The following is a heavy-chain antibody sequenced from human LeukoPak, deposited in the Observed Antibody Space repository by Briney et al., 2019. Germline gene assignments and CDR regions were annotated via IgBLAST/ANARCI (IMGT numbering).Heavy chain of an antibody. D-gene: IGHD1-26*01. J-gene: IGHJ6*02. CDR2: IYYSGST. CDR1: GGSISSSSYH. Sequence: PSETLSLTCTVSGGSISSSSYHWGWIRQPPGKGLEWIGYIYYSGSTNYNPSLKSRVTISVDTSKNQFSLKLSSVTAADTAVYYCARDTRSRASRAPLAGLTDYYYYYGMDVWGQGTTVTVSS. CDR3: ARDTRSRASRAPLAGLTDYYYYYGMDV. V-gene: IGHV4-61*01.